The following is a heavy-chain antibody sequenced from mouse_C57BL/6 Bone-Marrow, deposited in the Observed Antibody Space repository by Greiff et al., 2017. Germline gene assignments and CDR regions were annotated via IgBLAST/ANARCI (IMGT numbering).Heavy chain of an antibody. D-gene: IGHD4-1*01. CDR1: GYAFSSSW. CDR3: ASRPWDFPAY. V-gene: IGHV1-82*01. J-gene: IGHJ3*01. CDR2: IYPGDGDT. Sequence: QVQLQQSGPELVKPGASVKISCKASGYAFSSSWMNWVKQRPGKGLEWIGRIYPGDGDTNYNGTFKGKATLTVDKSSSTAYMQLSSLTSEDSAFYFCASRPWDFPAYWGQGTLVTVSA.